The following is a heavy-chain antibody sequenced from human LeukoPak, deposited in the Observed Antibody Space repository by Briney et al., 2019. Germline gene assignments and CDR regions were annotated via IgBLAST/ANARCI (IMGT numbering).Heavy chain of an antibody. J-gene: IGHJ3*02. CDR3: ARSGVLRYFDWLSI. CDR2: MNPNSGNT. Sequence: ASVKVSCKASGYTFTSYDINWVRQATGQGLEWMGWMNPNSGNTGYAQKFQGRVTMTRNTSISTANMELSSLRSEDTAVYYCARSGVLRYFDWLSIWGQGTMVTVSS. V-gene: IGHV1-8*01. D-gene: IGHD3-9*01. CDR1: GYTFTSYD.